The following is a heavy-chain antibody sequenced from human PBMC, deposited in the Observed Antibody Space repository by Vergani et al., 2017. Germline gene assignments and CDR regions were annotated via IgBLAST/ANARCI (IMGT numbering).Heavy chain of an antibody. CDR2: IYYSGST. CDR3: ASSPTSYDLWSGYYKPYYFDY. J-gene: IGHJ4*02. V-gene: IGHV4-39*01. D-gene: IGHD3-3*01. Sequence: QLQLQESGPGLVKPSETLSLTCTVSGGSISSSSYYWGWIRQPPGKGLEWIGSIYYSGSTYYNPSLKSRVTISVDTSKNQFSLKLSSVTAADTAVYYCASSPTSYDLWSGYYKPYYFDYWGQGTLVTVAS. CDR1: GGSISSSSYY.